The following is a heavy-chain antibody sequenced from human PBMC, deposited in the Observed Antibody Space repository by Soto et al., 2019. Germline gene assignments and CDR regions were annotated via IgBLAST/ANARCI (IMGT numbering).Heavy chain of an antibody. CDR2: IYYSGST. V-gene: IGHV4-39*01. J-gene: IGHJ4*02. CDR1: GGSISGSGGY. CDR3: GAVAGTAPDY. Sequence: SETLCLTCTVSGGSISGSGGYWGWIRQPPGKGLEWIGSIYYSGSTYYNPSLKSRVTISVDTSKNQFSLKLSSVTAADTAVYYCGAVAGTAPDYWGQGTLVTVSS. D-gene: IGHD6-19*01.